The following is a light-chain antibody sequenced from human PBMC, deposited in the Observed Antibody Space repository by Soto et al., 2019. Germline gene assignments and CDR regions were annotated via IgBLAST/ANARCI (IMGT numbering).Light chain of an antibody. J-gene: IGKJ1*01. CDR1: QSVSSS. CDR2: GAS. Sequence: EIVLTQSPGTLSLSPGERATLSCRASQSVSSSLAWYQQKPGQAPRLLIYGASSRATGISDRFSGSGSGPDFTLTISRLEPEDFAVYFCQHYGSSRTFGQGTKVDIK. CDR3: QHYGSSRT. V-gene: IGKV3-20*01.